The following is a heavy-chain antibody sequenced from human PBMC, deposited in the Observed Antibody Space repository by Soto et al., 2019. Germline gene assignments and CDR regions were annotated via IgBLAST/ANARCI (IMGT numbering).Heavy chain of an antibody. CDR3: AHSQMFYDFWSGYYSNYYYGMDV. Sequence: SGPTLVNPTQTLTLTCTFSGFSLSTSGVGVGWIRQPPGKALEWLALIYWNDDKRYSPSLKSRLTITKDTSKNQVVLTMTNMDPVDTATYYCAHSQMFYDFWSGYYSNYYYGMDVWAQGT. D-gene: IGHD3-3*01. J-gene: IGHJ6*02. V-gene: IGHV2-5*01. CDR2: IYWNDDK. CDR1: GFSLSTSGVG.